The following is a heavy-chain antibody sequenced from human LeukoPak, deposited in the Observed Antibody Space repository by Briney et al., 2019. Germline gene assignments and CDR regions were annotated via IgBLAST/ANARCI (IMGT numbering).Heavy chain of an antibody. CDR3: AELGITMIGGV. J-gene: IGHJ6*04. Sequence: PGGSLTLSCAASGFTFSDYYMNWIRQPPGKGLGWVSYISSSGSTTYYADSVKDRFTISRDNATNSLYRQMNRLRAEDTAVYYCAELGITMIGGVWGKGTTVTISS. CDR1: GFTFSDYY. D-gene: IGHD3-10*02. CDR2: ISSSGSTT. V-gene: IGHV3-11*04.